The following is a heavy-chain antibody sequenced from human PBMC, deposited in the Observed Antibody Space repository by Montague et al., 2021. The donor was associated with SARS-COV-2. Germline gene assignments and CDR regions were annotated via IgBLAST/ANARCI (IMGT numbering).Heavy chain of an antibody. CDR3: ARLNWFGHNAFND. V-gene: IGHV2-70*01. J-gene: IGHJ3*01. CDR2: IDWXXXR. D-gene: IGHD3-10*01. Sequence: PALVKPTQTLTLTCTFSGFSLSTSGFSVNWIRQPPGKALEWLALIDWXXXRYFHTSLRTRLTISKDTSKNQVVLTVTDMDPVDTATYYCARLNWFGHNAFNDWRQETVIAIS. CDR1: GFSLSTSGFS.